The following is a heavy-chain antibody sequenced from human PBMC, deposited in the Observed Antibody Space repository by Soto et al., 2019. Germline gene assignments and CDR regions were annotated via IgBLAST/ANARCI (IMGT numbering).Heavy chain of an antibody. J-gene: IGHJ4*02. CDR1: GGSISSYY. Sequence: PSETLSLTCTVSGGSISSYYWSWIRQPPGKGLEWIGYIYYTGTTNYNPSLKSRVTISVDTSKNQFSLKLSSVTTADTAVYYCATDSPATNWGQGTLVTVSS. V-gene: IGHV4-59*01. CDR3: ATDSPATN. CDR2: IYYTGTT.